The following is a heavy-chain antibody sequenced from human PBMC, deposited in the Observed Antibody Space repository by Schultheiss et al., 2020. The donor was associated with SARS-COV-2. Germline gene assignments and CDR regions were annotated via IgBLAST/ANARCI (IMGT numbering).Heavy chain of an antibody. D-gene: IGHD3-10*01. V-gene: IGHV4-39*07. Sequence: SETLSLTCSVSGGSISSSSYYWGWIRQPPGKGLEWIGSVYYSGSTYYNASLKSRVTISVDTSKNQFSLKLRSVTAADTAVYYCARGRITMVQGVITGFDYWGQGTLVTVSS. CDR3: ARGRITMVQGVITGFDY. CDR2: VYYSGST. J-gene: IGHJ4*02. CDR1: GGSISSSSYY.